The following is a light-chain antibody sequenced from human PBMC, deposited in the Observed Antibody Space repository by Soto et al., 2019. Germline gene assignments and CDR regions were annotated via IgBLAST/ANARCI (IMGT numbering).Light chain of an antibody. CDR2: DAS. CDR3: QQRSNWLIT. J-gene: IGKJ5*01. V-gene: IGKV3-11*01. Sequence: EIVLTQSPATLSLSPGERATLSCRASQSVSSYLAWYQQKPGQAPRLLIYDASNWATGIPARFSGSGSGTDFTLTISSLEPEDFAVYYWQQRSNWLITFGQGTRLEIK. CDR1: QSVSSY.